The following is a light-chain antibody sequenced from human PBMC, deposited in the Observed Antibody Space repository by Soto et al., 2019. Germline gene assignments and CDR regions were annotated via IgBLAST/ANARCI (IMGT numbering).Light chain of an antibody. Sequence: QSVLTQPASVSGSPGQSITISCTGTSSDVGGYNYVSWYQQHPGKAQKLMNYDVSNRPSGVSNRFSGSKSGNTASLTISWLQAEDEADYYCSSYTSSSTRVFGTGTKVTVL. CDR2: DVS. J-gene: IGLJ1*01. V-gene: IGLV2-14*01. CDR3: SSYTSSSTRV. CDR1: SSDVGGYNY.